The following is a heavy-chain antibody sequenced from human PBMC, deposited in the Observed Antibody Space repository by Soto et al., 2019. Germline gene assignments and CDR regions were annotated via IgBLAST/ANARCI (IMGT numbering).Heavy chain of an antibody. Sequence: QVQLQQWGAGLLKPSETLSLTCAVYGGSFSGYYWSWICQPPGKGLEWIGEINHSGSTNYNPSLKSRVTISVDTSKNQFSLKLSSVTAADTAVYYCARVDYGDYVGSFDYWGQGTLVTVSS. CDR3: ARVDYGDYVGSFDY. D-gene: IGHD4-17*01. CDR1: GGSFSGYY. J-gene: IGHJ4*02. V-gene: IGHV4-34*01. CDR2: INHSGST.